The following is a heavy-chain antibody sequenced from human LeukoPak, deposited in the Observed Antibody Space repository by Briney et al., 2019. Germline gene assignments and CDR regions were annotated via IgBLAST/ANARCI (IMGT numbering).Heavy chain of an antibody. J-gene: IGHJ4*02. Sequence: TGGSLRLSCAASGFIFSGHVMHWVRQAPVKVLEWVSLISYDGSNKVYADSVKGRFTISRDNSKNTLYLQMNGLRAEDTAVYYCARGYNDFLSGSLFVSWGQGTLVIVSS. V-gene: IGHV3-30-3*01. CDR1: GFIFSGHV. CDR3: ARGYNDFLSGSLFVS. CDR2: ISYDGSNK. D-gene: IGHD3-3*01.